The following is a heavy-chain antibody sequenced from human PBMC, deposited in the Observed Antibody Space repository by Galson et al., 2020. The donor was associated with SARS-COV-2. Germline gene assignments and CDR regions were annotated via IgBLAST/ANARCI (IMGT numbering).Heavy chain of an antibody. J-gene: IGHJ4*02. D-gene: IGHD3-22*01. CDR2: ISYDGVKT. V-gene: IGHV3-30*18. Sequence: QAGGSLRLSCAASGFTFSTCGIHWVRQAPGKGLEWVAVISYDGVKTHYADSVKGRFTISRDNSRTTLHLQMNSLRTEDTAVYYCAKDSGLMGVYDSSGYYPFDYWGQGTLVTVSS. CDR1: GFTFSTCG. CDR3: AKDSGLMGVYDSSGYYPFDY.